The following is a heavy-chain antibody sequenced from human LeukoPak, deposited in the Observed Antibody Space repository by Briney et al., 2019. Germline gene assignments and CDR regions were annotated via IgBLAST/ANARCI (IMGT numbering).Heavy chain of an antibody. Sequence: GGSLRLSCAASGFTFSDYYMSWIRQAPGKGLEWVSYISSSGSTIYYADSVKGRFTISRDNAKNSLYLQMNSLRAEDTAVYYCAREAYCSSTSCLHYYYGMDVWGQGTTVTVS. CDR2: ISSSGSTI. D-gene: IGHD2-2*01. J-gene: IGHJ6*02. V-gene: IGHV3-11*04. CDR3: AREAYCSSTSCLHYYYGMDV. CDR1: GFTFSDYY.